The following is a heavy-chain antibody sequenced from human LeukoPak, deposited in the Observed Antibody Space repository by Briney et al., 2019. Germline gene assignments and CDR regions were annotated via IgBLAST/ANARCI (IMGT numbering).Heavy chain of an antibody. V-gene: IGHV3-30*02. CDR2: MSDDGSNR. J-gene: IGHJ4*02. D-gene: IGHD5-12*01. CDR3: AKETRGSYSDY. CDR1: GFTFSTSA. Sequence: GGSLSLSCAASGFTFSTSAMHWVRQAPGKGLEWVAFMSDDGSNRYYADSVKGRFTISRDNSKNTLYLQMNSLRAEDTAVYYCAKETRGSYSDYWGQGTLVTVSS.